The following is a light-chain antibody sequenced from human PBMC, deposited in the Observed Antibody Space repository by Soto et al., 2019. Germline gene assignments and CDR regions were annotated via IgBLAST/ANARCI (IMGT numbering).Light chain of an antibody. CDR1: SSNIGNNY. V-gene: IGLV1-51*01. CDR2: DNN. J-gene: IGLJ3*02. CDR3: GTWDSSLSAWV. Sequence: QSVLTQSPSVSAAPGQKVTISCSGSSSNIGNNYVSWYQQLPGTAPKLLIYDNNKRPSGIPDRFSGSKSGTSGTLDITGLQTGDEADYYCGTWDSSLSAWVFGGGTKLTVL.